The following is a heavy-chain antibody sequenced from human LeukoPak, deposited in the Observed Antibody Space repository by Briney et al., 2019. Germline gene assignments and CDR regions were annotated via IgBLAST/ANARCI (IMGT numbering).Heavy chain of an antibody. CDR1: GGSISSGGYS. Sequence: SQTLSLTCAVSGGSISSGGYSWSWIRQPPGKGLEWIGYIYHSGSTYYNPSLESRVTISVDRSKNQFSLKLSSVTAADTAVYYCARGSAYGQTRWFDPWGQGTLVTVSS. CDR3: ARGSAYGQTRWFDP. V-gene: IGHV4-30-2*01. J-gene: IGHJ5*02. D-gene: IGHD2-21*01. CDR2: IYHSGST.